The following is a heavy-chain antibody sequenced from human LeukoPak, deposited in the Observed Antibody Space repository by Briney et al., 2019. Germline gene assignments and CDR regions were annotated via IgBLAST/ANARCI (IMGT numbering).Heavy chain of an antibody. J-gene: IGHJ4*02. D-gene: IGHD3-22*01. V-gene: IGHV5-51*01. CDR1: GYSFTSYW. CDR2: IYPGDSDT. Sequence: GESLKISCKGSGYSFTSYWIGWVRQMPGKGLEGMGIIYPGDSDTRYSPSFQGQVTISADKSISTAYLQWSSLKASDTAMYYCAFQRSGYFFSFDYWGQGTLVTVSS. CDR3: AFQRSGYFFSFDY.